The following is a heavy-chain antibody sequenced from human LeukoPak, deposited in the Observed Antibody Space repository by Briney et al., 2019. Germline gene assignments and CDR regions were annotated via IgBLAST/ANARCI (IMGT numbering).Heavy chain of an antibody. J-gene: IGHJ4*02. CDR3: ARSESTMTTWSMDY. D-gene: IGHD5/OR15-5a*01. Sequence: GGSLRLSCVVSGFIFSRYRMTWGRQAPGKGREWVGTIALDINERYCVDSVEGRFTISRDNAKNSVYLQMNSLRAEDTAVYYCARSESTMTTWSMDYWGQGTLVTVSS. CDR1: GFIFSRYR. V-gene: IGHV3-7*01. CDR2: IALDINER.